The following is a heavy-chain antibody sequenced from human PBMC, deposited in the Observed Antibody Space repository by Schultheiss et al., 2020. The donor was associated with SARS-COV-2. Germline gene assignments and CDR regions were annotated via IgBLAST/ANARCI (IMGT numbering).Heavy chain of an antibody. CDR3: AKDSSGWYYFDY. CDR1: GFTFSSYA. Sequence: GESLKISCSASGFTFSSYAMHWVRQAPGKGLEYVSAISSNGGSTYYADSVKGRFTISRDNSKNTLYLQMNSLRAEDTAVYYCAKDSSGWYYFDYWGQGTLVTVSS. D-gene: IGHD6-19*01. CDR2: ISSNGGST. V-gene: IGHV3-64*04. J-gene: IGHJ4*02.